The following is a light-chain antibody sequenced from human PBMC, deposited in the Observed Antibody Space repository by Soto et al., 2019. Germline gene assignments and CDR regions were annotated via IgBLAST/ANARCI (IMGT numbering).Light chain of an antibody. Sequence: ESVLTQSPGTLSLSPGERATLSCRARQSISSDYLAWYQQKPGQAPRLLIYGASSRATGIPGRFSGSGSGTDFTLSISRLEPEDFAVYYCQHYGRYPPTFGGGTKVEIK. CDR3: QHYGRYPPT. CDR1: QSISSDY. CDR2: GAS. J-gene: IGKJ4*01. V-gene: IGKV3-20*01.